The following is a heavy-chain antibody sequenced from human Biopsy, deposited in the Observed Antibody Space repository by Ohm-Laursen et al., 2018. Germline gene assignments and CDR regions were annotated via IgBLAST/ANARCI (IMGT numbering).Heavy chain of an antibody. Sequence: SLRLSCAAAGFSVSSYDMSWVRQAPGKGLEWISYISENSSHIYDADSVRGRFTVARDIAKNSLYLQLNSLRVEDTAVYYCARDSSRRAREGGMDVWGQGTTVTV. V-gene: IGHV3-21*01. CDR2: ISENSSHI. CDR3: ARDSSRRAREGGMDV. D-gene: IGHD6-6*01. CDR1: GFSVSSYD. J-gene: IGHJ6*02.